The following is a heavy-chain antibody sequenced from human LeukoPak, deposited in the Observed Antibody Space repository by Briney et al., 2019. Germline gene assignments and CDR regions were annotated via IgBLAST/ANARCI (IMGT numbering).Heavy chain of an antibody. Sequence: GGPLRLSCAASGFTFSDYYMSWIRQAPGKGLEGVSYISSSGGTIYYADSVKGRFPISRDNAKNSLYLQMNSLRAEDTAVYYCAREGTSGVYFDYWGQGTLVTVSS. V-gene: IGHV3-11*01. D-gene: IGHD2-2*01. CDR1: GFTFSDYY. CDR3: AREGTSGVYFDY. J-gene: IGHJ4*02. CDR2: ISSSGGTI.